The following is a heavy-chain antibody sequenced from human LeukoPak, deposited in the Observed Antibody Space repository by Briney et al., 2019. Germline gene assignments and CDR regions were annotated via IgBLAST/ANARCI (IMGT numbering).Heavy chain of an antibody. CDR2: IYHTGST. CDR3: ARRTRTASWYGGSIDY. Sequence: SETLSLTCNVSGDSISSYYWSWIRKPPGKGLEWIGYIYHTGSTNYNPSLEGRVTISVDMSKNQFSLNLRSVTAADTAIYYCARRTRTASWYGGSIDYWGHGTQVTVSS. V-gene: IGHV4-59*08. CDR1: GDSISSYY. D-gene: IGHD6-13*01. J-gene: IGHJ4*01.